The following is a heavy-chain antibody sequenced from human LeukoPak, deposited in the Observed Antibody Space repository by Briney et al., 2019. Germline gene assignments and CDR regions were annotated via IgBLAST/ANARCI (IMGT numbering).Heavy chain of an antibody. Sequence: GASVKVSCKASGYTFTGYYMHWVRQAPGQGLEWMGWINPNSGDTNYAQKFQGRVTMTRDTSINTGYMELSRLRTDDTAVYFCAKNPYEYYFDYWGQGTLVTVSS. CDR1: GYTFTGYY. CDR2: INPNSGDT. D-gene: IGHD5-12*01. CDR3: AKNPYEYYFDY. V-gene: IGHV1-2*02. J-gene: IGHJ4*02.